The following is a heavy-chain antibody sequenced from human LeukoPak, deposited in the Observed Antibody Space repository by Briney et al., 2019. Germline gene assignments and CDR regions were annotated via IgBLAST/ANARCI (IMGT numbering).Heavy chain of an antibody. CDR3: AKVYYDFWSGYRNNWFDP. V-gene: IGHV3-23*01. CDR2: ISGSGGST. Sequence: GGSLRLSCAASGFTFSSYAMSWVRQAPGKGLEWASAISGSGGSTYYADSVKGRFTISRDNSKNTLYLQMNSLRAEDTAVYYCAKVYYDFWSGYRNNWFDPWGQGTLVTVSS. CDR1: GFTFSSYA. J-gene: IGHJ5*02. D-gene: IGHD3-3*01.